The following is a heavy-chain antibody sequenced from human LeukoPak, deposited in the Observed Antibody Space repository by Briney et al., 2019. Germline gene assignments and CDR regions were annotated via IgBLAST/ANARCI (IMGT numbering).Heavy chain of an antibody. J-gene: IGHJ3*02. CDR2: ISSSGSTI. CDR3: ARDELPYYYDSSGAFDI. CDR1: GFTFSDYY. D-gene: IGHD3-22*01. V-gene: IGHV3-11*04. Sequence: AGGSLRLSCAASGFTFSDYYMSWIRQAPGKGLEWVSYISSSGSTIYYADSVKGRFTISRDNAKNSLYLQMNSLRAEDTAVCYCARDELPYYYDSSGAFDIWGQGTMVTVSS.